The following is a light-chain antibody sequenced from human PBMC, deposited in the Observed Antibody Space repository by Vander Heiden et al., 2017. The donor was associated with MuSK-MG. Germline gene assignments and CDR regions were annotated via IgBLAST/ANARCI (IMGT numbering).Light chain of an antibody. J-gene: IGLJ3*02. CDR3: CSYAGSYAR. Sequence: QSALTQPRSVSGSPGQSVTIPCTGTSSDVGGYNYVSRYQQHPGKAPKLMIYDVSNRSAGVPDRFSGSKSGNTASLTISGLQAEDEADYYCCSYAGSYARFGGGTKLTVL. CDR2: DVS. CDR1: SSDVGGYNY. V-gene: IGLV2-11*01.